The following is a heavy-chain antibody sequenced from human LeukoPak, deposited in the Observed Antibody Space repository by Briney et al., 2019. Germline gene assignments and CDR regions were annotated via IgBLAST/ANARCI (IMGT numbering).Heavy chain of an antibody. D-gene: IGHD3-10*01. Sequence: PSETLSLTCTVSGGSISSSSYYWGWIRQPPGKGLEWIGSIYYSGSTYYNPSLKSRVTISVDTSKNQFSLKLSSVTAADTAVYYCARRSQQNGGYDAFDIWGQGTMVTVSS. V-gene: IGHV4-39*01. J-gene: IGHJ3*02. CDR2: IYYSGST. CDR1: GGSISSSSYY. CDR3: ARRSQQNGGYDAFDI.